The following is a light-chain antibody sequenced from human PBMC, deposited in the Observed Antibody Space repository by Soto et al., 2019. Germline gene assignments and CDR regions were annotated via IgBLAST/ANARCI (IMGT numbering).Light chain of an antibody. J-gene: IGLJ3*02. CDR2: DVS. CDR1: SSDIGGYNY. Sequence: QSVLTQPASVSGSPGQSITISCTGTSSDIGGYNYVSWYQQHPGRAPKLMIYDVSKRPSGVPYRFSGSKSGNAASLTVSGLQGEDEADYYCSSYAGSSWVFGGGTKLTVL. CDR3: SSYAGSSWV. V-gene: IGLV2-8*01.